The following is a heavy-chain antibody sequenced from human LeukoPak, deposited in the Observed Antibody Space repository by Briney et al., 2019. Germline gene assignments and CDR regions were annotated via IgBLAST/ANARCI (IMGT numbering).Heavy chain of an antibody. Sequence: SETLSLTCAVYGGSFSGYYWSWIRQPPGKGLEWIGEINHSGSTNYNPSLKSRVTISVDTSKNQFSLKLSSVTAADTAVYYCARYDSSGLDYWGQGTPVTVSS. CDR1: GGSFSGYY. CDR3: ARYDSSGLDY. V-gene: IGHV4-34*01. J-gene: IGHJ4*02. CDR2: INHSGST. D-gene: IGHD3-22*01.